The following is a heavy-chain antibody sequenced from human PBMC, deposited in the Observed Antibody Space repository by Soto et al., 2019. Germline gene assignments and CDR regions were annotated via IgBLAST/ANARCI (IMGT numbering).Heavy chain of an antibody. V-gene: IGHV3-53*01. Sequence: GGSLRLSCAASGFTVSSNYMSWVRQAPGKGLEWVSVIYSGGSTYYADSVKGRFTFSRDNSKNTLYLQMNSLRAEDTAVYYCAKTANGWFSAFDIWGQGTMVTVS. CDR1: GFTVSSNY. CDR2: IYSGGST. CDR3: AKTANGWFSAFDI. D-gene: IGHD6-19*01. J-gene: IGHJ3*02.